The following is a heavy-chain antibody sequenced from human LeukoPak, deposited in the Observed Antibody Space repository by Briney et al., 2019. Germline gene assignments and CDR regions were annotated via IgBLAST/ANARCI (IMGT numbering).Heavy chain of an antibody. D-gene: IGHD6-25*01. CDR2: ISYDGSNK. Sequence: PGRSLRLSCAASGFTFNNYAMHWVRQAPGKGLEWVAVISYDGSNKYYADSVKGRFTISRDNSKNTLYLQMNSLRAEDTAVYYCSGDAFDIWGQGTMVTVSS. V-gene: IGHV3-30*04. CDR3: SGDAFDI. CDR1: GFTFNNYA. J-gene: IGHJ3*02.